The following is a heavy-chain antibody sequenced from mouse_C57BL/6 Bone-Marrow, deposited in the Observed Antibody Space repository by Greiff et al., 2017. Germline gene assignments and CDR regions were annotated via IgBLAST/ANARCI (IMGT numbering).Heavy chain of an antibody. CDR1: GYTFTSYG. CDR2: IYPRSGNT. CDR3: ARLWFRNYFDY. Sequence: QLQLQQSGAELARPGASVKLSCKASGYTFTSYGISWVKQRTGQGLEWIGEIYPRSGNTYYNEKFKGKATLTADKSSSTAYMELRSLTSEDSAVYFCARLWFRNYFDYWGQGTTLTVSS. V-gene: IGHV1-81*01. J-gene: IGHJ2*01. D-gene: IGHD2-2*01.